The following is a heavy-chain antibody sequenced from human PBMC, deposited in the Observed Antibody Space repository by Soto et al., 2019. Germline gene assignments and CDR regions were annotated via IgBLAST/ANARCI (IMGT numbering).Heavy chain of an antibody. V-gene: IGHV3-30-3*01. Sequence: QVQLVESGGGVVQPGRSLRLSCAASGFTFSSYAMHWVRQAPGKGLEWVAVISYDGSNKYYADSVKGRFTISRDNSKNTPYLQMNSLRAEDTAVYYCARATSKVGATTHFDYWGQGTLVTVSS. CDR3: ARATSKVGATTHFDY. J-gene: IGHJ4*02. D-gene: IGHD1-26*01. CDR1: GFTFSSYA. CDR2: ISYDGSNK.